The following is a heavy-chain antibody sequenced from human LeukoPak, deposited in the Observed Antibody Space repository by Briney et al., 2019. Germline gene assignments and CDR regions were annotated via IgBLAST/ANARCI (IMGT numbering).Heavy chain of an antibody. CDR1: GFTFSDYY. Sequence: GGSLRLSCAASGFTFSDYYMSWIRQAPGKGLEWVSYISSSGSTIYYADSVKGRFTISRDNAKNSLYLQMNSLRAEDTAVYYCARDSYSYDSSGYFFPAGFDYWGQGTLVTVSS. CDR3: ARDSYSYDSSGYFFPAGFDY. V-gene: IGHV3-11*04. D-gene: IGHD3-22*01. CDR2: ISSSGSTI. J-gene: IGHJ4*02.